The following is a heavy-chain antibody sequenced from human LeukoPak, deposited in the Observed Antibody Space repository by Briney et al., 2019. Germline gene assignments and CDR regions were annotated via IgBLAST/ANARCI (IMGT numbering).Heavy chain of an antibody. CDR3: SRVLTSGTRRFDP. Sequence: SGGSLRLSCTASGFIFGDYGLSWVRQAPGKGLEWVGFIRSKADGGTTEYAASVKGRFTISRDDSKSIAYLQMNSLQTEDTAVFYCSRVLTSGTRRFDPWDQGALVTVSS. J-gene: IGHJ5*02. CDR1: GFIFGDYG. CDR2: IRSKADGGTT. D-gene: IGHD1-1*01. V-gene: IGHV3-49*04.